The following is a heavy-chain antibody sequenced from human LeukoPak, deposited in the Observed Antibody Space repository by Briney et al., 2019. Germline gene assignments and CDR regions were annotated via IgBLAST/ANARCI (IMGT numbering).Heavy chain of an antibody. Sequence: PGGSLRLSCAASGFTFGDHIMNWVRQLPGKRLEWVAYVSGSSSTVYYADSVKGRFTVSRDNGKSSLYLQMNSLRVEDTALYYCVRQFASWGQGTLVTVSS. V-gene: IGHV3-48*01. CDR3: VRQFAS. CDR2: VSGSSSTV. J-gene: IGHJ4*02. CDR1: GFTFGDHI.